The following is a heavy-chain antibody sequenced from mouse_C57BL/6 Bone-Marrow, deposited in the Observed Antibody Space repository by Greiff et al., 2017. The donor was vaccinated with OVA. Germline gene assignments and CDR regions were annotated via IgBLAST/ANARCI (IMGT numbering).Heavy chain of an antibody. CDR1: GFNIKDDY. Sequence: EVQLQESGAELVRPGASVKLSCTASGFNIKDDYMHWVKQRPEQGLEWIGWIDPENGDTEYASKFQGKATITADTSSNTAYLQLSSLTSEDTAVYYCTTDCPDYWGQGTTLTVSS. J-gene: IGHJ2*01. CDR2: IDPENGDT. CDR3: TTDCPDY. V-gene: IGHV14-4*01.